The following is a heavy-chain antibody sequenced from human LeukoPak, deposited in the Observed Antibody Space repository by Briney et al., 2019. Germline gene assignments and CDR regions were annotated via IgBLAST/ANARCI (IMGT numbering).Heavy chain of an antibody. CDR2: IIPILGIA. CDR1: GGTFSSYA. Sequence: SVKVSCKASGGTFSSYAISWVRQAPGQGLEWMGRIIPILGIANYAQKFQGRVTITADKSTSTAYMELSSLRSEDTAVYYCASYLSSLYYYYGMDVWGQGTTVTVSS. V-gene: IGHV1-69*04. J-gene: IGHJ6*02. CDR3: ASYLSSLYYYYGMDV.